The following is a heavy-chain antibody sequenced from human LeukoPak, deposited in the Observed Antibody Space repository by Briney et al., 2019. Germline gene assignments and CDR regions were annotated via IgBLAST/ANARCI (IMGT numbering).Heavy chain of an antibody. J-gene: IGHJ4*02. CDR1: GGSISSYY. CDR2: IYYSGST. CDR3: ARRSYGEGWPFDY. D-gene: IGHD1-26*01. V-gene: IGHV4-59*01. Sequence: SETLSLTCTVSGGSISSYYWSWIRQPPGKGLEWMGNIYYSGSTNYNPSLKSRVTISVDTSKKQFSLKLRSVTAADTAVYYCARRSYGEGWPFDYWGQGTLVTVSS.